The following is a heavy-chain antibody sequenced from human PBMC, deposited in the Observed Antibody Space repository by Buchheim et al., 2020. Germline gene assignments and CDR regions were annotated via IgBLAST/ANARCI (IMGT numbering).Heavy chain of an antibody. V-gene: IGHV3-23*01. D-gene: IGHD3-3*01. CDR2: ISGSGGST. Sequence: EVQLLESGGGLVQPGGSLRLSCAASGFTFSSYAMSWVRQAPGKGLEWVSAISGSGGSTYYADSVKGRFTISRANSKNTLYLQMNSLRAEDTAVYYCAKEGTHYDFWSGYSGWFDPWGQGTL. J-gene: IGHJ5*02. CDR3: AKEGTHYDFWSGYSGWFDP. CDR1: GFTFSSYA.